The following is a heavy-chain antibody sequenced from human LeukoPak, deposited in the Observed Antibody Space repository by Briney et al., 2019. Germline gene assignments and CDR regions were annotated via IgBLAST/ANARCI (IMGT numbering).Heavy chain of an antibody. J-gene: IGHJ4*02. Sequence: RGSLRFSCAASGFTFSSYAMHWVRQAPGKGLEWVAVISYDGSNKYYADSVKGRFTISRDNSKNTLYLQMNSLRAEDTAVYYCARDHYWGQGTLVTVSS. V-gene: IGHV3-30-3*01. CDR1: GFTFSSYA. CDR3: ARDHY. CDR2: ISYDGSNK.